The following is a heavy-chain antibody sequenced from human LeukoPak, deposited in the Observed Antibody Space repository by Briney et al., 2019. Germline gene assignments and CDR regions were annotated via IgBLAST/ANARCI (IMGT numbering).Heavy chain of an antibody. V-gene: IGHV4-59*01. J-gene: IGHJ3*02. D-gene: IGHD3-10*01. CDR1: GGSISSYY. CDR2: IYYSGST. CDR3: ARDQHYGPGAFDI. Sequence: SETLSLTCTVSGGSISSYYWSWIRQPPGKGLEWIGYIYYSGSTNYNPSLKSRVTISVDTSKNQFSLKLSSVAAADTAVYYCARDQHYGPGAFDIWGQGTMVTVSS.